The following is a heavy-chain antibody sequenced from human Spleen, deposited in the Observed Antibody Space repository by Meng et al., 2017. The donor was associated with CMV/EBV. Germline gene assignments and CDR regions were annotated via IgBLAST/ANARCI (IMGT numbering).Heavy chain of an antibody. CDR2: IWYDGSNK. J-gene: IGHJ5*02. D-gene: IGHD3-10*01. V-gene: IGHV3-33*01. CDR1: GFNFSSYG. CDR3: ARDSGPWFDP. Sequence: LSCAASGFNFSSYGMHWVRQAPGKGLEWVAVIWYDGSNKDYADSVKGRFTISRDSSKNTLYLEMDSLRVEDTAVYYCARDSGPWFDPWGQGTLVTVSS.